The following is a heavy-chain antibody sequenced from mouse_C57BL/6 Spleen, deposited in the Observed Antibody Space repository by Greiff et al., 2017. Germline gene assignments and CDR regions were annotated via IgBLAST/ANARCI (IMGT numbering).Heavy chain of an antibody. V-gene: IGHV1-81*01. J-gene: IGHJ4*01. CDR1: GYTFTSYG. CDR2: IYPRSGNT. Sequence: QVQLQQSGAELARPGASVKLSCKASGYTFTSYGISWVKQRTGQGLEWIGEIYPRSGNTYYNEKFKGKATLTADKSSSTAYMELRSLTSEDSAVYFCARRGIYYGLYYAMDYWGQGTSVTVSS. CDR3: ARRGIYYGLYYAMDY. D-gene: IGHD2-1*01.